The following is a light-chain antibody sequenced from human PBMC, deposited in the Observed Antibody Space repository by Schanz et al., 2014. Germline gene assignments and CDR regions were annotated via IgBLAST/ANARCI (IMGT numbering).Light chain of an antibody. CDR3: QHRLNWPPWT. CDR1: QSVSSHY. Sequence: EIVLTQSPGTLSLSPGERASLSCRASQSVSSHYIAWYQQRPGQAPRLLVYGASNRATGIPDRFIGSGSGTDFTLTISSLEPEDVAIYYCQHRLNWPPWTFGQGTKVEIK. V-gene: IGKV3D-20*02. CDR2: GAS. J-gene: IGKJ1*01.